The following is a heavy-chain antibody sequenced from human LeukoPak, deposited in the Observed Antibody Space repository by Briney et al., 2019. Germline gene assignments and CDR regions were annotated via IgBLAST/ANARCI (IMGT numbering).Heavy chain of an antibody. J-gene: IGHJ5*02. CDR3: TRDAGGGDCYSCPNWFDP. CDR1: GYTFTGYY. Sequence: ASVKVSCKASGYTFTGYYMHWVRQAPGQGLEWMGWINPNSGVTKYAQKFQGRVTMTSDTSISTAYMELSRLRSDDTAVYYCTRDAGGGDCYSCPNWFDPWGQGTLVTVSS. D-gene: IGHD2-21*02. V-gene: IGHV1-2*02. CDR2: INPNSGVT.